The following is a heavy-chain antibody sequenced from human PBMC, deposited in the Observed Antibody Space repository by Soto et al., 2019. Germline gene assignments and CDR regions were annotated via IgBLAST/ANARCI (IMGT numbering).Heavy chain of an antibody. Sequence: GGSLRLSCAASGFTFSSYAMSWVRQAPGKGLEWVSAISGSGGSTYYADSVKGRFTISRDNSKNTLYLQMNSLRAEDTAVYYCAKDSRTAERPTYYDFWSGWGGNYYYYGMDVWGQGTTVTVSS. CDR2: ISGSGGST. D-gene: IGHD3-3*01. CDR3: AKDSRTAERPTYYDFWSGWGGNYYYYGMDV. J-gene: IGHJ6*02. V-gene: IGHV3-23*01. CDR1: GFTFSSYA.